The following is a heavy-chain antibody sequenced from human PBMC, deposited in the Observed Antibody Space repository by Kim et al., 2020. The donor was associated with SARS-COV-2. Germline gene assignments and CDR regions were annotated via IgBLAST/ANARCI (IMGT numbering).Heavy chain of an antibody. CDR1: GFTFSDYY. D-gene: IGHD3-3*01. CDR2: ISSSSSYT. V-gene: IGHV3-11*06. Sequence: GGSLRLSCAASGFTFSDYYMSWIRQAPGKGLEWVSYISSSSSYTNYADSVKGRFTISRDNAKNSLYLQMNSLRAEDTAVYYCAVFGFGVVIKNQRDYYYGMDVWGQGTTVTVSS. CDR3: AVFGFGVVIKNQRDYYYGMDV. J-gene: IGHJ6*02.